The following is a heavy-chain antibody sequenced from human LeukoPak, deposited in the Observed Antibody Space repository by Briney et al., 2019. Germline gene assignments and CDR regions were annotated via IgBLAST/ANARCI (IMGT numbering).Heavy chain of an antibody. J-gene: IGHJ4*02. CDR3: ASLAAGSLDY. CDR1: GGSISSSSYY. CDR2: IYYSGST. D-gene: IGHD6-19*01. V-gene: IGHV4-39*01. Sequence: SETLSLTCTVSGGSISSSSYYWGWIRQPPGEGLEWIGSIYYSGSTYYNPSLKSRVTISVDTSKNQFFLKLSSVTAADTAVYCCASLAAGSLDYWGQGTLVTVSS.